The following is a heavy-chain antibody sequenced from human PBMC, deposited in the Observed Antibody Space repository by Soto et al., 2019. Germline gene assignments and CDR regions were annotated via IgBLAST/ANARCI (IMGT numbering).Heavy chain of an antibody. CDR3: ASVDYGDY. V-gene: IGHV1-3*01. J-gene: IGHJ4*02. D-gene: IGHD3-16*01. Sequence: ASVKVSCKASGYTFTSYAMHWVRQAPGQRLEWMGWINAGNGNAIYLEKFQGRVTTTRDTSASTAYMELSSLRSEDTAVYYCASVDYGDYWGQGTLVTVSS. CDR2: INAGNGNA. CDR1: GYTFTSYA.